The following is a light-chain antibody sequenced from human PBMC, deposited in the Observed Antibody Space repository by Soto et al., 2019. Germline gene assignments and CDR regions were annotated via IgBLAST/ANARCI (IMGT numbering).Light chain of an antibody. V-gene: IGLV2-23*02. CDR3: CSSAGGGTFSV. CDR2: EIT. J-gene: IGLJ2*01. Sequence: QSALTQPASVSGSPGQSITISCTGTRSDVASSNLDSWYQQYPGKLPKLMLYEITQRPSGVSNRFSGSTSGNTASLTISGLQAEDEADYYCCSSAGGGTFSVFGAGTKLTVL. CDR1: RSDVASSNL.